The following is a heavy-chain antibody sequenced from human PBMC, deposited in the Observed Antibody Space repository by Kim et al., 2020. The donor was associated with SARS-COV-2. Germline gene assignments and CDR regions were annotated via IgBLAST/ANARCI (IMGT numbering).Heavy chain of an antibody. J-gene: IGHJ4*02. CDR2: ISAYNGNT. CDR1: GYTFTSYG. Sequence: ASVKVSCKASGYTFTSYGISWVRQAPGQGLEWMGWISAYNGNTNYAQKLQGRVTMTTDTSTSTAYMELRSLRSDDTAVYYCARLYYDSSGYYRRSDYWGQGTLVTVSS. D-gene: IGHD3-22*01. V-gene: IGHV1-18*01. CDR3: ARLYYDSSGYYRRSDY.